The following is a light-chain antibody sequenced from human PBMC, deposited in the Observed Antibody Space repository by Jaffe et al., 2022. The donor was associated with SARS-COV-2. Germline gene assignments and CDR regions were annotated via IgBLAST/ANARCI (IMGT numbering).Light chain of an antibody. V-gene: IGKV3-15*01. Sequence: EIVMTQSPATLSVSPGERATLSCRASQSVSSNLAWYQLKPGQAPRLLIYGASTRATGIPARFSGSASGTEFTLTISSLQSEDFAVYYCQQYNYFITFGQGTRLEIK. J-gene: IGKJ5*01. CDR2: GAS. CDR3: QQYNYFIT. CDR1: QSVSSN.